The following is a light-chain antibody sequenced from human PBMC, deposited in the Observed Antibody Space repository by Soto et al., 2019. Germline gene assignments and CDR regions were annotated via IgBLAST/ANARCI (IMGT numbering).Light chain of an antibody. CDR3: QQYENLPT. CDR1: QNINNY. Sequence: DIQMTKSPSSLSASVGDIVTITCQASQNINNYLNWYQQKPGRAPKLLIYDASNLEAGVPSRFRGSGSGTDFTFTISRLQPEDIATYYCQQYENLPTCGQGTRREIK. J-gene: IGKJ5*01. CDR2: DAS. V-gene: IGKV1-33*01.